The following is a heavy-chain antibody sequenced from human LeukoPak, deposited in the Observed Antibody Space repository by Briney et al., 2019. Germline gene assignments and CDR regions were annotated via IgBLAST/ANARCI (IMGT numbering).Heavy chain of an antibody. CDR1: GLPIADLA. Sequence: GGSLRLSCVASGLPIADLAMHWVRQAPGKGLEWVSLISGDGVSTFYADSVKGRFSISRDNSKNSLYLEMNSLRTEDAAMYYCAKESGKFDYWGQGTLVAVSS. V-gene: IGHV3-43*02. CDR3: AKESGKFDY. J-gene: IGHJ4*02. CDR2: ISGDGVST.